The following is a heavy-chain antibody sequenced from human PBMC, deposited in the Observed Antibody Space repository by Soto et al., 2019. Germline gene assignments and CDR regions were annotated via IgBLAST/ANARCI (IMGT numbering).Heavy chain of an antibody. CDR1: GGSFSGYY. J-gene: IGHJ4*02. Sequence: SETLSLTCAVYGGSFSGYYWSWIRQPPGKGLEWIGEINHSGSTNYNPSLKSRVTISVDTSKNQFSLKLSSVTAADTAVYYCARAGPYDFWSGYYTGFDYWGQGTLVTSPQ. V-gene: IGHV4-34*01. D-gene: IGHD3-3*01. CDR3: ARAGPYDFWSGYYTGFDY. CDR2: INHSGST.